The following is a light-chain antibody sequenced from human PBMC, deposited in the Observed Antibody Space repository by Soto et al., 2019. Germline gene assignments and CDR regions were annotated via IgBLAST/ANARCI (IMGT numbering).Light chain of an antibody. V-gene: IGKV3-20*01. CDR1: QSVSSRY. CDR3: QLYNNWPLLT. CDR2: STS. J-gene: IGKJ4*01. Sequence: EIVLTQSPGTLSFSPGERATLSCRASQSVSSRYLAWYQQRPGQAPRLLIYSTSNRANDIPDSFSSSGSGTDLTLTISRLEPEDFAVYDCQLYNNWPLLTFSGGTKV.